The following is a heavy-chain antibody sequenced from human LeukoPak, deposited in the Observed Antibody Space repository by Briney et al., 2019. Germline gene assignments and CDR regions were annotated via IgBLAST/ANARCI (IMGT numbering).Heavy chain of an antibody. CDR2: ISSSGSTI. D-gene: IGHD3-10*01. J-gene: IGHJ4*02. CDR3: ASAGWFGEGYFDY. CDR1: GFTYSSYE. V-gene: IGHV3-48*03. Sequence: PGGSLRLSCAASGFTYSSYEMNWVRQAPGKGQEWVSYISSSGSTIYYADSVKGRFTISRDNAKNSLYLQMNSLRAEDTAVYYCASAGWFGEGYFDYWGQGTLVTVSS.